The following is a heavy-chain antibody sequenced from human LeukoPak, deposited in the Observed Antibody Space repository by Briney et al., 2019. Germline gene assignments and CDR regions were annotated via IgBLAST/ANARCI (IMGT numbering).Heavy chain of an antibody. CDR2: ISSSSSYI. CDR1: GFTFSSYS. D-gene: IGHD6-19*01. CDR3: STQETGSSGWYGGEWYFDL. Sequence: GGSLRLSCAASGFTFSSYSMNWVRQAPGKGLEWVAAISSSSSYIYYADSVKGRFTISRDNAKNSLYLQMNSLRAEDTAVYYCSTQETGSSGWYGGEWYFDLWGRGTLVTVSS. J-gene: IGHJ2*01. V-gene: IGHV3-21*01.